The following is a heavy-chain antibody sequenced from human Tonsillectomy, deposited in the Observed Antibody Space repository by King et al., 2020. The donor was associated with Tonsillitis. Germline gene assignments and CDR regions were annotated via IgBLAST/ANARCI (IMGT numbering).Heavy chain of an antibody. V-gene: IGHV3-21*06. CDR2: ISSDSKYI. CDR3: AKDRVACLYDTGRGAFDI. D-gene: IGHD3-22*01. CDR1: GFTFRNYH. Sequence: VQLVESGGGLVRPGGSLRLSCATSGFTFRNYHMNWVRQAPGKGLEWVSSISSDSKYIYYADSLKGRLTISRANAKSSLYLQMDSLRAEDTAVYYCAKDRVACLYDTGRGAFDIWGQGTKVTVSS. J-gene: IGHJ3*02.